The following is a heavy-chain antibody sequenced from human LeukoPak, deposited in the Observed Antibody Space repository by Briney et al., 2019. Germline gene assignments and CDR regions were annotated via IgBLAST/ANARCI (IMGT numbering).Heavy chain of an antibody. J-gene: IGHJ5*02. CDR1: GGAISSYY. D-gene: IGHD2-2*01. V-gene: IGHV4-59*01. CDR3: ARLRGVVPAASKRFDP. Sequence: SETQSLTCTVSGGAISSYYWSWIRQPPGKGLEWIGYIYYSGSTNYNPSLKSRVTISVDTSKNQFSLKLSSVTAADTAVYYCARLRGVVPAASKRFDPWGQGTLVTVSS. CDR2: IYYSGST.